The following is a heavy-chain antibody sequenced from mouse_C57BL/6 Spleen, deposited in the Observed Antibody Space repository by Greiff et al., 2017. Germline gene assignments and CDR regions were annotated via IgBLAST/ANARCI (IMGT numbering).Heavy chain of an antibody. D-gene: IGHD1-1*01. CDR1: GYTFTGYW. CDR3: AKASITTVVAVDY. V-gene: IGHV1-9*01. CDR2: MLPGSGST. Sequence: QVQLQQSGAELMKPGASVKLSCKATGYTFTGYWIEWVKQRPGHGLEWIGEMLPGSGSTNYNEQFKGKATFTADTSSNTAYMQLSSLTTDDSAIYYCAKASITTVVAVDYWGQGTTLTVSS. J-gene: IGHJ2*01.